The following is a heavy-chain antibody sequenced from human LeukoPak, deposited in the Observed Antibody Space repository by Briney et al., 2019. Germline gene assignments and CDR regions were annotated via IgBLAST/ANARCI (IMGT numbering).Heavy chain of an antibody. V-gene: IGHV1-69*13. CDR1: GGTFSSYA. J-gene: IGHJ1*01. CDR2: IIPIFGTA. CDR3: ARSVRSDIVVVPATFQH. D-gene: IGHD2-2*01. Sequence: SVKVSCTASGGTFSSYAISWVRQAPGQGLEWMGGIIPIFGTANYAQKFQGRVTITADESTSTAYMELSSLRSEDTAVYYCARSVRSDIVVVPATFQHWGQGTLVTVSS.